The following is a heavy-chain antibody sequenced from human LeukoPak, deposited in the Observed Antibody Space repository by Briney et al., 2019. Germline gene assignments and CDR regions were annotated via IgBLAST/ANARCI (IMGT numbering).Heavy chain of an antibody. V-gene: IGHV3-33*01. J-gene: IGHJ4*02. CDR2: IWYDGSNK. CDR3: ARGGPGYCSSTSCFTYGDY. CDR1: GFTFSSYG. D-gene: IGHD2-2*02. Sequence: GGSLRLSCAASGFTFSSYGMHWVRQAPGEGLEWVAVIWYDGSNKYYADSVKGRFTISRDNSKNTLYLQMNSLRAEDTAVYYCARGGPGYCSSTSCFTYGDYWGQGTLVTVSS.